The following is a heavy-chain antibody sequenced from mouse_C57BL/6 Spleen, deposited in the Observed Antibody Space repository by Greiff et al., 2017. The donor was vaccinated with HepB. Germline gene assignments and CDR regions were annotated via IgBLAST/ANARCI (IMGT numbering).Heavy chain of an antibody. D-gene: IGHD4-1*01. J-gene: IGHJ2*01. Sequence: QVQLQQPGAELVKPGASVKLSCKASGYTFTSYWMHWVKQRPGQGLEWIGMIHPNSGSTNYNEKFKSKATLTVDKSSSTAYMQLSSLTSEDSAGYYCATGTRGGDYFDDWGRGTTLTVSS. V-gene: IGHV1-64*01. CDR3: ATGTRGGDYFDD. CDR2: IHPNSGST. CDR1: GYTFTSYW.